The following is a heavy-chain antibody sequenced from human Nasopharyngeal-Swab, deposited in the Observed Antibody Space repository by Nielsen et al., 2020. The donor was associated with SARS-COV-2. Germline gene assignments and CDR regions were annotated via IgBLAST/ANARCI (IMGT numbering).Heavy chain of an antibody. CDR2: ISYDGSNK. CDR3: AKAGSAEYFQH. V-gene: IGHV3-30*18. D-gene: IGHD3-10*01. Sequence: GESLKISCAASGFTFSSYGMHWVRQAPGKGLEWVAVISYDGSNKYYADSVKGRFTISRDNSKNTLYLQMNSLRAEDTAVHYCAKAGSAEYFQHWGQGTLVTVSS. J-gene: IGHJ1*01. CDR1: GFTFSSYG.